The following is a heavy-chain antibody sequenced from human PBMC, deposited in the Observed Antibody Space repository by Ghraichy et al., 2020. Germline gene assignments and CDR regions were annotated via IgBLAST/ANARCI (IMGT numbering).Heavy chain of an antibody. D-gene: IGHD1-26*01. CDR3: ATGILGADYFFDD. CDR1: GDSISSYA. CDR2: INYSGSN. V-gene: IGHV4-59*01. Sequence: SETLSLTCPVSGDSISSYALSWIRQPPGKGLEWIGYINYSGSNKYNPSLKSRVTISADTTKNQIYLKVRSGTAADTAVYYWATGILGADYFFDDWGQGSLVTVSS. J-gene: IGHJ4*02.